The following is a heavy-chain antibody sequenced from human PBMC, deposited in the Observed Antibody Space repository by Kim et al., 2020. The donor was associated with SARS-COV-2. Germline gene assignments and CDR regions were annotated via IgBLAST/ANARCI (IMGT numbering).Heavy chain of an antibody. Sequence: ASVKVSCKASGYTFTSYGISWVRQAPGQGLEWMGWISAYNGNTNYAQKLQGRVTMTTDTSTSTAYMELRSLRSDDTAVYYCARDRATVVTLSEFDYWGQGTLVTVSS. J-gene: IGHJ4*02. CDR2: ISAYNGNT. V-gene: IGHV1-18*01. CDR3: ARDRATVVTLSEFDY. D-gene: IGHD4-17*01. CDR1: GYTFTSYG.